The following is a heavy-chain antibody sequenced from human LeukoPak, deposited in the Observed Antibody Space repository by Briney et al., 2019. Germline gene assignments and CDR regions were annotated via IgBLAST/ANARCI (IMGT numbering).Heavy chain of an antibody. V-gene: IGHV3-21*01. CDR1: GFTFSSYG. CDR3: ARDQLGYSYGLRLDY. CDR2: ISSSSSYI. D-gene: IGHD5-18*01. J-gene: IGHJ4*02. Sequence: GGSLRLSCAASGFTFSSYGMHWVRQAPGKGLEWVSSISSSSSYIYYADSVKGRFTISRDNAKNSLYLQMNSLRAEDTAVYYCARDQLGYSYGLRLDYWGQGTLVTVSS.